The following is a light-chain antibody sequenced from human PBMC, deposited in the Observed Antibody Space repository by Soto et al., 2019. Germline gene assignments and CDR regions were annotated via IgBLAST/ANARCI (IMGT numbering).Light chain of an antibody. V-gene: IGKV3-20*01. J-gene: IGKJ4*01. CDR1: QSVSSSF. CDR3: QQYDSSPLT. Sequence: EIVLTQSPGTLSLSPGERATLSCRASQSVSSSFLAWYQQKPGQAPRLLIDGASSRATGIPDRFSGSGSGTDFTLTISRLEPEDVAVYYCQQYDSSPLTFGGGTKVEIK. CDR2: GAS.